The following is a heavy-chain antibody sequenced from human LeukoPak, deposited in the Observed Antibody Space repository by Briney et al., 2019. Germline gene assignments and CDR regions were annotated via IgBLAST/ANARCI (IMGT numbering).Heavy chain of an antibody. D-gene: IGHD4-11*01. CDR2: ISGSGSTT. Sequence: PGGSLRLSCAASGFTFSSYAMTWVRQGPGKGLEWVSSISGSGSTTYYADSVKGRFTISRDNSKNTLYLQMNSLRAEDTAVYYCAKPTQTTMEPYAFDIWGQGTMVTVSS. CDR3: AKPTQTTMEPYAFDI. CDR1: GFTFSSYA. J-gene: IGHJ3*02. V-gene: IGHV3-23*01.